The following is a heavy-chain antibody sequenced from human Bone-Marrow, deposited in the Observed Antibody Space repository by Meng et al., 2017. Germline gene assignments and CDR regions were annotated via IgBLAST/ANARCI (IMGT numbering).Heavy chain of an antibody. V-gene: IGHV4-59*13. D-gene: IGHD5/OR15-5a*01. CDR3: GRGSTEAFDL. Sequence: SETLSLTCTVSGASISSSYWSWIRQPPGKAPEWIGYTHYSGTATYNPSLKSRVTISVDTSKNHFSLKLSSVTAADTAIYYCGRGSTEAFDLWGQGILVTVSS. J-gene: IGHJ5*02. CDR1: GASISSSY. CDR2: THYSGTA.